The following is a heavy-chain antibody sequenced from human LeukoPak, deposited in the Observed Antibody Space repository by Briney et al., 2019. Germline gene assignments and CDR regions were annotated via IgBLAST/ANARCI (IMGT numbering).Heavy chain of an antibody. CDR3: ARASTMVRGVIVTNWFDP. Sequence: SETLSLTCTVSGGSISSGDYYWSWIRQPPGKGLEWIGYIYYSGSTYYNPSLKSRVTISVDTSKNQFSLKLSSVTAADTAVYYCARASTMVRGVIVTNWFDPWGQGTLVTVSS. J-gene: IGHJ5*02. CDR1: GGSISSGDYY. D-gene: IGHD3-10*01. V-gene: IGHV4-30-4*08. CDR2: IYYSGST.